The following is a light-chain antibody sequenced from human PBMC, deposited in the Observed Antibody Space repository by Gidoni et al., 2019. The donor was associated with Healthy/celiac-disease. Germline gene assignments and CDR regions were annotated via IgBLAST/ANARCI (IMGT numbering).Light chain of an antibody. CDR2: GKN. V-gene: IGLV3-19*01. CDR1: SLRSYY. J-gene: IGLJ2*01. CDR3: NSRDSSGNLP. Sequence: SSELTQDPAVSVALGQTVRITCQGDSLRSYYASWYQQKPGQAPVLVIYGKNNRPSGIPDRFSGSSSGNTASLTITVAQAEDEADYYCNSRDSSGNLPFGGGTKLTVL.